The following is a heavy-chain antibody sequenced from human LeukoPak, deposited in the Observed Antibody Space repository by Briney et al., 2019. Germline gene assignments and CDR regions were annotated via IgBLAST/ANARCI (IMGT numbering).Heavy chain of an antibody. CDR3: ARGLGRTAMVTRGEVRFDY. D-gene: IGHD5-18*01. V-gene: IGHV1-8*02. Sequence: ASVKVSCKASGYTFTSYDINWVRQATGQGLEWMGWMNPNSGNTGYAQKFQGRVTLTRNTSISTAYMELSSLRSEDAAVYYCARGLGRTAMVTRGEVRFDYWGQGTLVTVSS. CDR1: GYTFTSYD. CDR2: MNPNSGNT. J-gene: IGHJ4*02.